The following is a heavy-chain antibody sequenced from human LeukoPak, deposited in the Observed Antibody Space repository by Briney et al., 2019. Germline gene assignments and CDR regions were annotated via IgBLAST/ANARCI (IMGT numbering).Heavy chain of an antibody. V-gene: IGHV1-2*02. CDR1: GYTFTGYY. CDR2: INPNSGGT. CDR3: ARDQYYYGSGGPVS. D-gene: IGHD3-10*01. J-gene: IGHJ4*02. Sequence: EASVKVSFKASGYTFTGYYMHWVRQAPGQGLEWMGWINPNSGGTNYAQKFQGRVTMTRDTSISTAYMELSRLRSDDTAVYYRARDQYYYGSGGPVSWGQGTLVTVSS.